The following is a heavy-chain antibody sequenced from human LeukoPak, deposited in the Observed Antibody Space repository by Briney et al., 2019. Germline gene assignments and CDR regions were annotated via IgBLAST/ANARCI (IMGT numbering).Heavy chain of an antibody. Sequence: SETLSLTCTVSGGSISSYYWSWIRQPPGKGLEWIGYIYYSGSTNYNPSLKSRVTISVDTSKNQFSLKLSSVTAADTAVYYCARARTLDYGDYPLFDYWGQGTLVTVSS. CDR2: IYYSGST. CDR3: ARARTLDYGDYPLFDY. D-gene: IGHD4-17*01. J-gene: IGHJ4*02. CDR1: GGSISSYY. V-gene: IGHV4-59*01.